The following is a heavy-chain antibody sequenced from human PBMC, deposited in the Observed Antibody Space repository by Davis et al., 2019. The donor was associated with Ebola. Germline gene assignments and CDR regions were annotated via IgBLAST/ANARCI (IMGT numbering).Heavy chain of an antibody. CDR3: ARTQEGYYDFWSGAYYYYYGMDV. CDR1: GYTLTEFS. Sequence: ASVKVSCKVSGYTLTEFSMYWVRQAPGKGLEWMGGFDPEDGETIYAQKFQGRVTMTTDTSTSTAYMELRSLRSDDTAVYYCARTQEGYYDFWSGAYYYYYGMDVWGQGTTVTVSS. CDR2: FDPEDGET. J-gene: IGHJ6*02. D-gene: IGHD3-3*01. V-gene: IGHV1-24*01.